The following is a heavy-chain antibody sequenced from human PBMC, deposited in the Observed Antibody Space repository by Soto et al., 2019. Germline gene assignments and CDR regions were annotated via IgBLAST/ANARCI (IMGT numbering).Heavy chain of an antibody. D-gene: IGHD3-3*01. V-gene: IGHV3-23*01. Sequence: GGSLRLSCAASGFNFYNYAMTWVRQAPRKGLEWVSGISGDGTRTYYGDSVKGRFTISRDNSKNTVFLQMNSLRAEDTALYYCVKDLRPNRGWFGPWGQGTRVTVSS. CDR1: GFNFYNYA. CDR2: ISGDGTRT. CDR3: VKDLRPNRGWFGP. J-gene: IGHJ5*02.